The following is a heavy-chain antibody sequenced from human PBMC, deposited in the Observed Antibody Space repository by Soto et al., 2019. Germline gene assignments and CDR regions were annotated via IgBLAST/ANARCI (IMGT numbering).Heavy chain of an antibody. CDR2: IYYSGST. D-gene: IGHD3-22*01. CDR3: ARDRGNYDSSGYYLRAWYFDY. CDR1: GGSISSYY. V-gene: IGHV4-59*01. Sequence: SETLSLTCTVSGGSISSYYWSWIRQPPGKGLEWIGYIYYSGSTNYNPSLKSRVTISVDTSKNQFSLKLSSVTAADTAVYYCARDRGNYDSSGYYLRAWYFDYWGQGALVTVSS. J-gene: IGHJ4*02.